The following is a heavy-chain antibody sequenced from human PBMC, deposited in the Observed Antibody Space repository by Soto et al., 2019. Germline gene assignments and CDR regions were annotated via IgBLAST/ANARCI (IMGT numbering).Heavy chain of an antibody. J-gene: IGHJ4*02. CDR3: AKWSGYGDL. V-gene: IGHV3-23*01. Sequence: EVQLLESGGGLVQPGGSLRLSCAVSGFTFSSYSFTWVRQAPGKGLQWVSGISIGGTHTFYADSVKDRFTISRDNSKNTVYLQMHSLRAEDTAVYYCAKWSGYGDLWGQGTLVIVSS. D-gene: IGHD5-12*01. CDR2: ISIGGTHT. CDR1: GFTFSSYS.